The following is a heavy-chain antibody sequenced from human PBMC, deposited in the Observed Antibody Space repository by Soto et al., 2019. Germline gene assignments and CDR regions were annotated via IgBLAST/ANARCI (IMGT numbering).Heavy chain of an antibody. J-gene: IGHJ6*02. D-gene: IGHD2-2*01. CDR3: ARDTSVVVVPAASYYDGMDV. Sequence: KPSETLSLTCTVSGGSISSGDYYWSWIRQPPGKGLEWIGYIYYSGSTYYNPSLKSRVTISVDTSKNQFSLKLSSVTAADTAVYYCARDTSVVVVPAASYYDGMDVWGQGTTVTVSS. CDR2: IYYSGST. CDR1: GGSISSGDYY. V-gene: IGHV4-30-4*01.